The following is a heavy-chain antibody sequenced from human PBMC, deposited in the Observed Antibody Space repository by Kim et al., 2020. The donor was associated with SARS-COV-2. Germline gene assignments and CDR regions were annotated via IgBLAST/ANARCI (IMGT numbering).Heavy chain of an antibody. D-gene: IGHD3-16*01. CDR1: GFTFSTHY. J-gene: IGHJ4*02. Sequence: GGSLRLSCEASGFTFSTHYMSWVRQAPGKGLEWVANIKEDASDESYAETVKGRFTISRDNARNSLYLQMNNLRVEDTAVYYCAKGWGFDNWGQGTLVTVS. V-gene: IGHV3-7*01. CDR2: IKEDASDE. CDR3: AKGWGFDN.